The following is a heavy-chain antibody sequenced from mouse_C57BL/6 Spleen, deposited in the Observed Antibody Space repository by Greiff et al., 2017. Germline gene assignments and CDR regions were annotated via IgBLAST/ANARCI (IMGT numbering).Heavy chain of an antibody. V-gene: IGHV5-17*01. CDR2: ISSGSSTI. CDR3: ARARDYYDMDY. CDR1: GFTFSDYG. J-gene: IGHJ4*01. Sequence: EVMLVESGGGLVKPGGSLKLSCAASGFTFSDYGMHWVRQAPEKGLEWVAYISSGSSTIYYADTVKGRFTISRDNAKNTLFLQMTSLRSEDTAMYYCARARDYYDMDYWGQGTSVTVSS.